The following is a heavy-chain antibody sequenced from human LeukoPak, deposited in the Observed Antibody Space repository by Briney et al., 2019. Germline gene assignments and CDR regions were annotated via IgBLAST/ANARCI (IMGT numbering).Heavy chain of an antibody. CDR1: GGSISSYY. V-gene: IGHV4-59*01. CDR2: IYYSGST. J-gene: IGHJ4*02. Sequence: PSETLSLTCTVSGGSISSYYWSWIRQPPGKGLEWIGYIYYSGSTNYNPSLKSRVTTSVDTSKNQFSLKLSSVTAADTAVYYCARVGDYSYGNYWGQGTLVTVSS. D-gene: IGHD5-18*01. CDR3: ARVGDYSYGNY.